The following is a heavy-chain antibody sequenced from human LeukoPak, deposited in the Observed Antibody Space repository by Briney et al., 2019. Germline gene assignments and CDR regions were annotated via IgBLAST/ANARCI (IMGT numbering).Heavy chain of an antibody. Sequence: GGSLRLSCAASGFTFSSYSMNWVRQAPGKGLEWVSYISSGGSTIYYADSVKGRFTISRDNAKNSLYLQMNSLRAEDTAVYYCARAPSGSSWSYYYYYYMDVWGKGTTVTISS. J-gene: IGHJ6*03. V-gene: IGHV3-48*04. CDR3: ARAPSGSSWSYYYYYYMDV. CDR2: ISSGGSTI. CDR1: GFTFSSYS. D-gene: IGHD6-13*01.